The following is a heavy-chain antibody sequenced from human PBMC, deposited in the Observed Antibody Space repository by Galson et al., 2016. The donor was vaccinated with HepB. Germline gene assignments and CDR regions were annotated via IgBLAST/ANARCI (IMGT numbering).Heavy chain of an antibody. J-gene: IGHJ2*01. CDR3: ARVATSYYWYFDL. CDR1: GGSISSGGYY. CDR2: IYYSGST. V-gene: IGHV4-31*03. Sequence: TLSLTCTVSGGSISSGGYYWSWIRQHPGKGLEWIGYIYYSGSTYYNPSLKSRVTISVDTSKNQFSLKLSSVTAADTAVYYCARVATSYYWYFDLWGQGTLVTVS. D-gene: IGHD5-12*01.